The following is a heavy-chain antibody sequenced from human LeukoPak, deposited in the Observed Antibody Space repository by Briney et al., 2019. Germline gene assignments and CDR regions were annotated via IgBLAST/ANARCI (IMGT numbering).Heavy chain of an antibody. D-gene: IGHD3-16*02. CDR1: GYTFTGYY. V-gene: IGHV1-2*02. J-gene: IGHJ4*02. CDR2: INPNSGGT. Sequence: ASVKVPCKASGYTFTGYYMHWVRQAPGQGLEWMGWINPNSGGTNYAQKFQGRVTMTRDTSISTAYMELSRLRSDDTAVYYCARDSGSYDYVWGSYPVNWGQGTLVTVSS. CDR3: ARDSGSYDYVWGSYPVN.